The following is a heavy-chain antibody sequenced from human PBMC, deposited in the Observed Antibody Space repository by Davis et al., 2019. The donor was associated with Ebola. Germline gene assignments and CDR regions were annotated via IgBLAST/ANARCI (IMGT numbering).Heavy chain of an antibody. CDR1: GFTFSSYW. CDR2: IKQDGSEK. CDR3: ARDRQWLASSHFDY. Sequence: GESLKISCAASGFTFSSYWMSWVRQAPGKGLEWVANIKQDGSEKYYVDSVKGRFTISRDNAKNSLYLQMNSLRAEDTAVYYCARDRQWLASSHFDYWGQGTLVTVSS. J-gene: IGHJ4*02. V-gene: IGHV3-7*03. D-gene: IGHD6-19*01.